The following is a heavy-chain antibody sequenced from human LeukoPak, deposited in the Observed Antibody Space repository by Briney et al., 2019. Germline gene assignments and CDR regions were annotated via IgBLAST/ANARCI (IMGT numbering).Heavy chain of an antibody. V-gene: IGHV4-39*07. CDR3: ARDSPTPVAAAEGFDY. J-gene: IGHJ4*02. CDR2: ISYSGST. Sequence: PSETLSLTCTVSGGSISSSNYYWGWIRQPPGKGLEWIGSISYSGSTYYNPSLKSRVTISLDTTRNQFSLKLSSVTAADTAVYYCARDSPTPVAAAEGFDYWGQGTLVTVSS. CDR1: GGSISSSNYY. D-gene: IGHD6-13*01.